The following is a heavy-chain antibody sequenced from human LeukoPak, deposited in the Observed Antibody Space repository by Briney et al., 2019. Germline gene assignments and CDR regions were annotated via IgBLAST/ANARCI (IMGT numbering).Heavy chain of an antibody. Sequence: TSETLSLTCTVSGGSISSYYWSWIRQPPGKGLEWIGYNYYSGSTNYNPSLKSRVAISVDTSKNQFSLKLSSVTAADTAVYYCASLYSGYFDLWGRGTLVTVSS. J-gene: IGHJ2*01. CDR3: ASLYSGYFDL. CDR2: NYYSGST. CDR1: GGSISSYY. V-gene: IGHV4-59*01. D-gene: IGHD4-11*01.